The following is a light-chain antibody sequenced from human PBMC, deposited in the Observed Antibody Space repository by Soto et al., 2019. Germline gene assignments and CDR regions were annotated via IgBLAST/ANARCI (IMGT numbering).Light chain of an antibody. Sequence: QSALTQPPSASGSPGQSVAISCTGTTSDIGGYNFVSWYQQHPGKAPKLMIYEVNKRPSGVPDRFSGSKSGNTASLTVSGXXXXXEXXYXCSSHGGTSPYVFGTGTKLTVL. CDR1: TSDIGGYNF. V-gene: IGLV2-8*01. CDR3: SSHGGTSPYV. CDR2: EVN. J-gene: IGLJ1*01.